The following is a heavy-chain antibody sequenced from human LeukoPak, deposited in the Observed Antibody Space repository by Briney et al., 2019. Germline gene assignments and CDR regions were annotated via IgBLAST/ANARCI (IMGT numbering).Heavy chain of an antibody. CDR1: GFTFGFAA. CDR3: AKDMQAAN. J-gene: IGHJ4*02. CDR2: ISASGRNA. V-gene: IGHV3-23*01. Sequence: GGSLRLSCAASGFTFGFAAMTWVRQRPGKGLEWVSLISASGRNAYYADSVKGRFTISRDDSKNTVYLHMNSLRAEDTALYYCAKDMQAANWGQGTLVTVSS. D-gene: IGHD2-2*01.